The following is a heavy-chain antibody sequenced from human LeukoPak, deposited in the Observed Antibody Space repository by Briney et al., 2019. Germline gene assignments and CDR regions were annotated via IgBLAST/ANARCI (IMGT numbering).Heavy chain of an antibody. CDR1: ESTFSSYS. V-gene: IGHV3-48*04. J-gene: IGHJ4*02. D-gene: IGHD1-26*01. CDR2: ITNSGNSK. CDR3: AARSSGNPYF. Sequence: GGSLRLSCAASESTFSSYSMNWVRQAPGKGLEWVSYITNSGNSKSYADSVKGRFTISRDNAENSLYLQMNSLRVEDTAVYYCAARSSGNPYFWGQGTLVTVSS.